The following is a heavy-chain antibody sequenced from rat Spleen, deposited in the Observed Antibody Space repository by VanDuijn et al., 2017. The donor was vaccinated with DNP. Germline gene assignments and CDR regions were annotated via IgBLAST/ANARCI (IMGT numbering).Heavy chain of an antibody. Sequence: EVLLVESDGGLVQPGRSLKLSCAVSGFTFSDYYMAWVRQAPAKGLEWVASITNSGGSTYYRDSVKGRFTISRDNAKNTQYLQMDSLRSDDTATYYCARGADGFDYWGQGLMVTVSS. CDR3: ARGADGFDY. CDR2: ITNSGGST. CDR1: GFTFSDYY. V-gene: IGHV5S13*01. J-gene: IGHJ2*01. D-gene: IGHD1-6*01.